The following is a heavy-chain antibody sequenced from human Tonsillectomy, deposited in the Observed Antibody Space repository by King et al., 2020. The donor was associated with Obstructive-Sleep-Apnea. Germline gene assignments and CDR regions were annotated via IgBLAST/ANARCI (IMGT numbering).Heavy chain of an antibody. V-gene: IGHV4-30-4*01. Sequence: QLQESGPGLVKPSQTLSLTCTVSGGSISSISHYWTWIRQAPGQGLEWIGYIYSSGSTHYNPSLKSRVTISVDTSKNQFSLKLNSVSAADTAVYYCASSIAVAGLVRFDPWGQGTLVTVSS. CDR1: GGSISSISHY. CDR3: ASSIAVAGLVRFDP. J-gene: IGHJ5*02. CDR2: IYSSGST. D-gene: IGHD6-19*01.